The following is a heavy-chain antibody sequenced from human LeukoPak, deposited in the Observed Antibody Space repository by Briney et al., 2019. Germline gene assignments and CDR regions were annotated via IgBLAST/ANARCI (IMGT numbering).Heavy chain of an antibody. D-gene: IGHD6-13*01. CDR2: IRYDGSNK. CDR1: GFTFSSYG. Sequence: GESLRLSCAASGFTFSSYGMHWVRQAPGKGLEWVAFIRYDGSNKYYADSVKCRFTISRDNSKNTLYLQMNSLRAEDTTVYYCAKDGGSSWYNWYFDLWGRGTLVTVSS. V-gene: IGHV3-30*02. CDR3: AKDGGSSWYNWYFDL. J-gene: IGHJ2*01.